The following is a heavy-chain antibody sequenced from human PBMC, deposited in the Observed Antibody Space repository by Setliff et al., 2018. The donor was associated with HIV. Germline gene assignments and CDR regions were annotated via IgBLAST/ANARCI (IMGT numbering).Heavy chain of an antibody. Sequence: SVKVSCKASGGIFSSYAINWVRQAPGQGLEWMGGIIPIFGSPDYAQKFQGRVTITADESTSIVYMELNSLRPEDTAVYYCAKIYDSGSDHYYNMDVWGKGTTVTVSS. CDR1: GGIFSSYA. V-gene: IGHV1-69*13. D-gene: IGHD3-10*01. CDR3: AKIYDSGSDHYYNMDV. J-gene: IGHJ6*03. CDR2: IIPIFGSP.